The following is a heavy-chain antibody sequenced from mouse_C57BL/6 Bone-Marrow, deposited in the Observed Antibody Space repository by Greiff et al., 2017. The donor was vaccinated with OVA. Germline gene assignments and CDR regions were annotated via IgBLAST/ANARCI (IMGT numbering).Heavy chain of an antibody. Sequence: QVQLQQPGAELVRPGSSVKLSCKASGYTFTSYWMHWVKQRPIQGLEWIGNIDPSDSETHYNQKFKDKATLTVDKSSSTAYMQLSSLTSEDSAVDYCARSDGYFSYWYFDVWGTGTTVTVSS. D-gene: IGHD2-3*01. J-gene: IGHJ1*03. V-gene: IGHV1-52*01. CDR1: GYTFTSYW. CDR2: IDPSDSET. CDR3: ARSDGYFSYWYFDV.